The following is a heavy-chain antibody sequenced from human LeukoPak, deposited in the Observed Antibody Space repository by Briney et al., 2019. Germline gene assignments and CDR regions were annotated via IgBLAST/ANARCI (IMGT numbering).Heavy chain of an antibody. CDR3: ASQSPRSSVLNY. Sequence: SETLSLTCAVYGGSFSGYYWSWIRQPPGKGLEWIGEINHSGSTNYNPSLKSRVTMSVDTSKNQFSLKLSSVTAADTAVYYCASQSPRSSVLNYWGQGTLVTVSS. CDR1: GGSFSGYY. D-gene: IGHD1-26*01. J-gene: IGHJ4*02. V-gene: IGHV4-34*01. CDR2: INHSGST.